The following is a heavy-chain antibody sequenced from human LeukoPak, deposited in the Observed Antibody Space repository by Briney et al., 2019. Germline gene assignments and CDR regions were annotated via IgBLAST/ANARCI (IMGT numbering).Heavy chain of an antibody. J-gene: IGHJ4*02. V-gene: IGHV4-39*01. D-gene: IGHD3-22*01. CDR3: ARRDSYSSGYYYFDY. CDR2: INYRGNT. CDR1: GGSISSSSYY. Sequence: PPETLSLTCTVSGGSISSSSYYWGWIRQPPGKGLDWIGIINYRGNTYYNPSLKSRVTISVDTSKNQFSLKLSSVTAADTAVYYCARRDSYSSGYYYFDYWGQGTLVTVSS.